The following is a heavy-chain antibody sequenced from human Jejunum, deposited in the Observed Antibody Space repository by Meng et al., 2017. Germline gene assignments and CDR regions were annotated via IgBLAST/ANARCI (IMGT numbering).Heavy chain of an antibody. Sequence: VQRWGAGPGLLTPPGARSLTCAVSGAPTSDSNWWSWVRQPPGKGLEWIGEIYHTGTPNYNPSLKSRVTMSLDKSKNQFSLELTSVTAADTAVYYCARDLLGPAIAATGWFDLWGQGTLVTVSS. CDR1: GAPTSDSNW. D-gene: IGHD6-13*01. CDR3: ARDLLGPAIAATGWFDL. CDR2: IYHTGTP. V-gene: IGHV4-4*03. J-gene: IGHJ5*02.